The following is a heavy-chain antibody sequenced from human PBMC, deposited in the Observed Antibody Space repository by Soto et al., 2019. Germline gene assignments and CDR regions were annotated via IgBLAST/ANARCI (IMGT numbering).Heavy chain of an antibody. V-gene: IGHV4-39*01. CDR2: IYYRGNT. CDR1: GASITSTSSY. Sequence: SETLSLTCSVSGASITSTSSYWGWIRQPPGKGLEWIAIIYYRGNTYYNPSLRSRLTISVDTSQNQFSLRLTSVTAADTAVYYCARLPVVVIALGYFDPWGPGTLVTVSS. CDR3: ARLPVVVIALGYFDP. J-gene: IGHJ5*02. D-gene: IGHD2-21*01.